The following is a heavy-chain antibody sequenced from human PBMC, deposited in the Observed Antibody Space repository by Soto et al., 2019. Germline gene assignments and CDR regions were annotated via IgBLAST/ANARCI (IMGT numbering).Heavy chain of an antibody. D-gene: IGHD2-15*01. V-gene: IGHV1-2*02. CDR3: ARVRGPKYCSGGSCYSQDAFDI. Sequence: ASVKVSCKASGYTFTGYYMHWVRQAPGQGLEWMGWINPNSGGTNYAQKFQGRVTMTRDTSISTAYMELSRLRSDDTAVYYCARVRGPKYCSGGSCYSQDAFDIWGQGTMVTVSS. J-gene: IGHJ3*02. CDR1: GYTFTGYY. CDR2: INPNSGGT.